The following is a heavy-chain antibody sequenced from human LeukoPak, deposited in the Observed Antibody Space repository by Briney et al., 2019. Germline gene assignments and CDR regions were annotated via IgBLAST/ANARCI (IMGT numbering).Heavy chain of an antibody. D-gene: IGHD6-6*01. CDR3: AKDHIVYSSSELGIFDY. Sequence: GGSLRLSCAASGFTFSSYAMSWVRRAPGKGLEWFSGISGSGGSTYYADSVKGRFTMSRDNSKNTLYLQMHSLRAEGTAVYYCAKDHIVYSSSELGIFDYWGQGTLVTVSS. V-gene: IGHV3-23*01. CDR1: GFTFSSYA. J-gene: IGHJ4*02. CDR2: ISGSGGST.